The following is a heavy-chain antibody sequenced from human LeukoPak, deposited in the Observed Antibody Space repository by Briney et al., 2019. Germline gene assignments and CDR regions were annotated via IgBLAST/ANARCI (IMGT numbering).Heavy chain of an antibody. CDR1: GYTFTSYG. Sequence: ASVKVSCKASGYTFTSYGISWVRQAPGQGLEWMGWINPNSGGTNYAQKFQGRVTMTRDTSISTAYMELSRLRSDDTAVYYCAREGVYGFDLWGRGTLVTVSS. CDR3: AREGVYGFDL. V-gene: IGHV1-2*02. J-gene: IGHJ2*01. CDR2: INPNSGGT. D-gene: IGHD2-8*01.